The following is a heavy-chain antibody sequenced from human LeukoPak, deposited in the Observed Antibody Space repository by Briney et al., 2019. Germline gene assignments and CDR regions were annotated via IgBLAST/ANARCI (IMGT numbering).Heavy chain of an antibody. CDR2: IYTSGST. Sequence: SETQSLTCTVSGGSISSYYWSWIRQPAGKGLEWIGRIYTSGSTNYNPSLKSRVTMSVDTSKNQFSLKLSSVIAADTAVYYCARDGINDILTGYSYYYGMDVWGQGTTVTVSS. V-gene: IGHV4-4*07. CDR1: GGSISSYY. CDR3: ARDGINDILTGYSYYYGMDV. J-gene: IGHJ6*02. D-gene: IGHD3-9*01.